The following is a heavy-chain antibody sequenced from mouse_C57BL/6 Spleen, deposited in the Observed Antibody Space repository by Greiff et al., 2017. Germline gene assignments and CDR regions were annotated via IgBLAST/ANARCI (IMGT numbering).Heavy chain of an antibody. D-gene: IGHD2-10*01. CDR3: ASPFYGNYYFDY. CDR2: IYPGDGDT. V-gene: IGHV1-82*01. J-gene: IGHJ2*01. Sequence: QVQLQQSGPELVKPGASVKISCKASGYAFSSSWMNWVKQRPGKGLEWIGRIYPGDGDTNYNGKFKGKATLTADKSSSTAYMQLSSLTSEDSAVYFCASPFYGNYYFDYWCQGTTLTVSS. CDR1: GYAFSSSW.